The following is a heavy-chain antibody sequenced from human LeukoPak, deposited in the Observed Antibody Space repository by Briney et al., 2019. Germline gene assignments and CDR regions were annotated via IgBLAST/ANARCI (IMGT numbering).Heavy chain of an antibody. V-gene: IGHV4/OR15-8*01. Sequence: PSETLSLTCDVSGGSIDSTNWWNWVRQPPGKGLEWIGEIHHVGRINYNPSLKSRVTLSVDKSKNQFSLRLNSVTAADTAVYYCARVNINNWHSCDYWGQGTLVTVSS. CDR2: IHHVGRI. D-gene: IGHD1-1*01. CDR1: GGSIDSTNW. CDR3: ARVNINNWHSCDY. J-gene: IGHJ4*02.